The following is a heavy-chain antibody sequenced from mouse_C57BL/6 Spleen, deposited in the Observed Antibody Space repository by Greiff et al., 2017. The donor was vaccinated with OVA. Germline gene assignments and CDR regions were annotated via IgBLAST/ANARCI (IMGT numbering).Heavy chain of an antibody. CDR2: INPSNGGT. V-gene: IGHV1-53*01. CDR3: ARGGSYCDYDEAMDY. J-gene: IGHJ4*01. CDR1: GYTFTSYW. D-gene: IGHD2-4*01. Sequence: QVQLKQPGTELVKPGASVKLSCKASGYTFTSYWMHWVKQRPGQGLEWIGNINPSNGGTNYNEKFKSKATLTVDTSSSTAYMQLSSLTSEDSAVYYGARGGSYCDYDEAMDYWGQGTSVTVSS.